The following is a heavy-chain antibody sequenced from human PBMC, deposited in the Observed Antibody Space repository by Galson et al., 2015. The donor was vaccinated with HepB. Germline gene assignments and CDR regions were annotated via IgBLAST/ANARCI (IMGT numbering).Heavy chain of an antibody. CDR1: GGTFSSYA. J-gene: IGHJ6*02. D-gene: IGHD2-2*01. CDR2: IIPIFGTA. V-gene: IGHV1-69*13. Sequence: SVKVSCKASGGTFSSYAISWVRQAPGQGLEWMGGIIPIFGTANYAQKFQGRVTITADESTSTAYMELSSLRSEDTAVYYCAREVGGVLGYCSSTSCDYYYYGMDVWGQGTTVTVSS. CDR3: AREVGGVLGYCSSTSCDYYYYGMDV.